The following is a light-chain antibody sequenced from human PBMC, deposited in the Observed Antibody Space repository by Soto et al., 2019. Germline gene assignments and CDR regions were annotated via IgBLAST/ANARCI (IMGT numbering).Light chain of an antibody. CDR2: AAS. Sequence: DIQMTQSPSALSASVGDRVTITCRASQTISTYLNWYQQKPGKAPKLLINAASTLQSGVPSRFSGSGSGTNFTLTISSLQPEDFATYYCQQSLGITYTFGQGTRLEIK. J-gene: IGKJ2*01. CDR1: QTISTY. V-gene: IGKV1-39*01. CDR3: QQSLGITYT.